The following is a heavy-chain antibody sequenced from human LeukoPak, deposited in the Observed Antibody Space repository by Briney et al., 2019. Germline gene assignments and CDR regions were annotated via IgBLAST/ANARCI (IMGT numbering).Heavy chain of an antibody. CDR2: IYYSGST. CDR3: AGTIAAAGREFDY. Sequence: SETLSLTCTVSGGSISRSTYYWGWIRQPPGKGLEWIGSIYYSGSTYYNPSLKSRVTISVDTSKNQFSLKLSSVTAADTAVYYCAGTIAAAGREFDYWGQGTLVTVSS. V-gene: IGHV4-39*07. J-gene: IGHJ4*02. CDR1: GGSISRSTYY. D-gene: IGHD6-13*01.